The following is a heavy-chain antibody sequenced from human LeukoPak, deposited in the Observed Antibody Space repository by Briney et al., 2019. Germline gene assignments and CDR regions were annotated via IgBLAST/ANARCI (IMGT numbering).Heavy chain of an antibody. CDR2: ISSSGSTI. CDR1: VFAFSNYE. J-gene: IGHJ6*02. V-gene: IGHV3-11*01. Sequence: AGGSLRLSCTASVFAFSNYEMTWVRQAPGKGLEWVSYISSSGSTIYYADSVKGRFTISRDNAKNSLYLQMNSLRAEDTAVYYCAREHDCSGGSCYFYSIYYYYYYGMDVWGQGTTVTVSS. D-gene: IGHD2-15*01. CDR3: AREHDCSGGSCYFYSIYYYYYYGMDV.